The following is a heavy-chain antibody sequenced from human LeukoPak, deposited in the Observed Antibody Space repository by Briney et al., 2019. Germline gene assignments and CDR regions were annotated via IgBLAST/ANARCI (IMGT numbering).Heavy chain of an antibody. CDR2: ISYDGSNK. Sequence: GRSLRLSCAASGFTFSSYAVHWVRQAPGKGLEWVAVISYDGSNKYYADSVKGRFTISRDNSKNTLYLQMNSLRAEDTAVYYCAKLDYGDYGGYFDYWGQGTLVTVSS. V-gene: IGHV3-30-3*01. D-gene: IGHD4-17*01. CDR3: AKLDYGDYGGYFDY. CDR1: GFTFSSYA. J-gene: IGHJ4*02.